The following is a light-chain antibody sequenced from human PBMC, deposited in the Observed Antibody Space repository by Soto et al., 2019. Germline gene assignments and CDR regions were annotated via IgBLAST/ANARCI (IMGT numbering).Light chain of an antibody. Sequence: DIQMTQSPSSLSASVGDRVTITCRASQSISSYLNWYQQKPGKAPKLLIYAASSLQSGVPSRFSGSGSGTDFTLTISSQQPEDFATYYCPQSYRTLLFTFGPGTKVDIK. V-gene: IGKV1-39*01. CDR2: AAS. CDR3: PQSYRTLLFT. CDR1: QSISSY. J-gene: IGKJ3*01.